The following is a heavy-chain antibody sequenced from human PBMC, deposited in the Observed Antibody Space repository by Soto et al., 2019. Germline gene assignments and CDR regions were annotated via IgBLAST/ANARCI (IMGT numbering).Heavy chain of an antibody. CDR1: GYTFTSYD. J-gene: IGHJ4*02. CDR3: ARVISPTTVTTIDY. Sequence: QVQLVQSGAEVKKPGASVKVSCKASGYTFTSYDINWVRQATGQGLEWMGWMNPNSGNTGYAQKFQGRVTMTSNTSISTAYMELSSLRSEDTAVYYCARVISPTTVTTIDYWGQGTLVTVSS. CDR2: MNPNSGNT. D-gene: IGHD4-17*01. V-gene: IGHV1-8*01.